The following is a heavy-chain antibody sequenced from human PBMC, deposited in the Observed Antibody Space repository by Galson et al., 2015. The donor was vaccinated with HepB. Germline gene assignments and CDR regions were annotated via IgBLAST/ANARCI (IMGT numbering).Heavy chain of an antibody. J-gene: IGHJ4*02. CDR2: IKEDGGEE. Sequence: SLRLSCAASGFTFSIYWMSWVRQAPGKGLEWVANIKEDGGEEYYVDSVKGRFTISRDNAKNSLYLQMNSLRAEDTAVYYCAKDGGYSGSYGPGYWGQGTLVTVSS. CDR1: GFTFSIYW. V-gene: IGHV3-7*01. CDR3: AKDGGYSGSYGPGY. D-gene: IGHD1-26*01.